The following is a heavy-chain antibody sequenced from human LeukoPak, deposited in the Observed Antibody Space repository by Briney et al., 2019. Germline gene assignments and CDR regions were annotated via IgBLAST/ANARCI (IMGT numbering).Heavy chain of an antibody. CDR1: GGSFSGYY. J-gene: IGHJ4*02. CDR3: ARVLGDYYFDY. Sequence: SETLSLTCAVYGGSFSGYYWSWIRQPPGKGLEWIGEINHSGSTNYNPSLKSRVTISVDTSKNQFSLKLSSVTAADTAVYYCARVLGDYYFDYWGQGTLVTVSS. CDR2: INHSGST. D-gene: IGHD3-16*01. V-gene: IGHV4-34*01.